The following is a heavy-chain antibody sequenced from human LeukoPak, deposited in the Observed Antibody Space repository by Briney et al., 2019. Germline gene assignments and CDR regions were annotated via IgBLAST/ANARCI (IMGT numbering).Heavy chain of an antibody. D-gene: IGHD3-22*01. Sequence: GGSLRLSCAASGFTFSSYTMHWVRQAPGKGLVWVAIISYDGSNKYYADSVKGRFTISRDNSKNTLYLQINSLRAEDTAVYYCATDPDSSGYYYPIFDYWGQGTLVTVSS. CDR2: ISYDGSNK. J-gene: IGHJ4*02. CDR1: GFTFSSYT. CDR3: ATDPDSSGYYYPIFDY. V-gene: IGHV3-30-3*01.